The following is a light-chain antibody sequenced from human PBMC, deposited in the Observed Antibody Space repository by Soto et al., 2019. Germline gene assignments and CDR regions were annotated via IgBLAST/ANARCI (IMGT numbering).Light chain of an antibody. Sequence: QSALTQPPSASGSPGQSVTISCTGTSSDVGGYNYVSWYQQHPGKAPKLMIYDVSKRPSGVPDRFSASKSGNTASLTVSGLQAGDEADYYCSSYAGRNSYVFGAGTKVTVL. CDR2: DVS. CDR1: SSDVGGYNY. CDR3: SSYAGRNSYV. V-gene: IGLV2-8*01. J-gene: IGLJ1*01.